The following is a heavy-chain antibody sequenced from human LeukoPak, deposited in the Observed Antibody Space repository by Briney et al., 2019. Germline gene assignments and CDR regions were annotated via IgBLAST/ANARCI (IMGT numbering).Heavy chain of an antibody. D-gene: IGHD2-15*01. CDR3: ARDRVRGSSTWYFGY. J-gene: IGHJ4*02. V-gene: IGHV4-59*01. CDR1: GDSITSFY. Sequence: SETLSLTCTVAGDSITSFYWSWIRQPPGKGLEWIGYIYYGGSTKYKPSLKSRVTISLDTSKNQFSLKLSSVTAADTAVYYCARDRVRGSSTWYFGYWGQGALVTVSS. CDR2: IYYGGST.